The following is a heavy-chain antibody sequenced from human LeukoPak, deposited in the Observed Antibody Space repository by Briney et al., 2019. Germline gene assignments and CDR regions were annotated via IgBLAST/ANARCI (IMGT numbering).Heavy chain of an antibody. V-gene: IGHV4-31*03. J-gene: IGHJ5*02. CDR2: IYYSGST. CDR3: ASELRYSSSWYSWFDP. D-gene: IGHD6-13*01. Sequence: QSSETRSLTCTVSGGSISSGGYYWSWIRQHPGKGLEWIGYIYYSGSTYYNPSLKSRVTISVDTSKNQFSLKLSFVTAADTAVYYCASELRYSSSWYSWFDPWGQGTLVTVSS. CDR1: GGSISSGGYY.